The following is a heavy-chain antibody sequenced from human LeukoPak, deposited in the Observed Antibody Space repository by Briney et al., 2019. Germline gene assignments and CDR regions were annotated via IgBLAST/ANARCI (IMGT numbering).Heavy chain of an antibody. CDR1: GGSISSYY. J-gene: IGHJ4*02. CDR2: IYYSGST. Sequence: SETLSLTCTVSGGSISSYYWSWIRQPPGEGLEWIGYIYYSGSTNYNPSLKSRVTISVDTSKNQFSLKLSSVTAADTAVYYCARGGSSAYYASSDYWGQGTLVTVSS. CDR3: ARGGSSAYYASSDY. D-gene: IGHD3-22*01. V-gene: IGHV4-59*08.